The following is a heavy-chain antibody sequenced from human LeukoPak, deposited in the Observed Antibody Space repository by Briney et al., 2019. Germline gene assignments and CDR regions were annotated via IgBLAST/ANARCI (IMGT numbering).Heavy chain of an antibody. CDR3: ARRRLSSSWSPRPYKWFDP. CDR1: GGSFSGYY. D-gene: IGHD6-13*01. Sequence: SETLSLTCAVYGGSFSGYYWSWIRQPPGKGLEWIGEINHSGSTNYNPSLKSRVTISVDTSKNQFSLKLSSVTAADTAVYYCARRRLSSSWSPRPYKWFDPWGQGTLVTVSS. V-gene: IGHV4-34*01. J-gene: IGHJ5*02. CDR2: INHSGST.